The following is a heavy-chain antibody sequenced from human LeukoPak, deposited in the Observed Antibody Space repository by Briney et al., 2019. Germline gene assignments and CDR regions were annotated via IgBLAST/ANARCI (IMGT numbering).Heavy chain of an antibody. CDR3: AKDYYGSESYGYVDY. CDR1: GFTFSSYG. J-gene: IGHJ4*02. Sequence: TGGSLRLSCVASGFTFSSYGMQWVRHAPGKGLEWVSGISFDGSAKYYADSVKGRFTISRDNSKNTLYLQMNSLRAEDTAVYYCAKDYYGSESYGYVDYWGQGTLVTVSS. CDR2: ISFDGSAK. D-gene: IGHD3-10*01. V-gene: IGHV3-30*18.